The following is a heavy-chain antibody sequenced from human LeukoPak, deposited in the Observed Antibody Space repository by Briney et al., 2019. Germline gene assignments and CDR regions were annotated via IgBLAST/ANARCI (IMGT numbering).Heavy chain of an antibody. Sequence: PGGSLRLSCAGSGFTFSSYAVSWVRQAPGKGLEWVSTISYSGGTTYYADSVKVRFTISRDNSKNTLSLHMNSLRAEDTAICYCAKSKVKMSIAAAGYGMDVWGQGTTVTVSS. CDR1: GFTFSSYA. J-gene: IGHJ6*02. V-gene: IGHV3-23*01. CDR2: ISYSGGTT. D-gene: IGHD6-13*01. CDR3: AKSKVKMSIAAAGYGMDV.